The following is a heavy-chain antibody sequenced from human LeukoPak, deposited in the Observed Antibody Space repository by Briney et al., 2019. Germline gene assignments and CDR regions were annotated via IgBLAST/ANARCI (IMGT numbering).Heavy chain of an antibody. CDR2: IYFTGNT. CDR3: TSGDFVHTFDF. V-gene: IGHV4-39*01. CDR1: GASIRSSSYY. J-gene: IGHJ4*02. Sequence: SETLSLTCSVSGASIRSSSYYCGWVRQPPGKGLEWVGTIYFTGNTYYNPSLKTRATISLGPSRHESSLEINSVTAADTSIYYCTSGDFVHTFDFWGEGTLVTVSS. D-gene: IGHD6-6*01.